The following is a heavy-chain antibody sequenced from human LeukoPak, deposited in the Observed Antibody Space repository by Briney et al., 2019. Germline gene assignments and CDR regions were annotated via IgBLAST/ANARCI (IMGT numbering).Heavy chain of an antibody. D-gene: IGHD6-6*01. CDR2: IFYSGST. Sequence: SETLSLTCTVSGGSISRSDYYWGWIRQPPGKGLEWIGSIFYSGSTYYNASLKSRVTISVDTSKNQFSLKMTSVTAADTAVYYCARGGKYSSSPISSDYWGQGTLVTVSS. V-gene: IGHV4-39*07. CDR1: GGSISRSDYY. CDR3: ARGGKYSSSPISSDY. J-gene: IGHJ4*02.